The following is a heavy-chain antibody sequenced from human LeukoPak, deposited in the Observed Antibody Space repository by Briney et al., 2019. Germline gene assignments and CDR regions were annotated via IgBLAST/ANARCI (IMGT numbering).Heavy chain of an antibody. Sequence: GGSLRLSCAASGFTFDDYGMSWVRQVPGKGLEWVSGINWNGGSTGYADSVKGRFTISRDNAKSSLYLQMNSLRAEDTALYYCARCSSWYGYYYYMDVWGKGTTVTVSS. CDR1: GFTFDDYG. V-gene: IGHV3-20*04. CDR2: INWNGGST. D-gene: IGHD6-13*01. CDR3: ARCSSWYGYYYYMDV. J-gene: IGHJ6*03.